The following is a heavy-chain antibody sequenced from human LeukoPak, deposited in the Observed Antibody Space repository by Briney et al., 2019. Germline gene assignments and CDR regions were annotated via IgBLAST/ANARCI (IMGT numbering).Heavy chain of an antibody. CDR3: ARDLRYYYDSSGFDY. J-gene: IGHJ4*02. V-gene: IGHV3-21*01. CDR1: GFTFSSYS. CDR2: ISSSSSYI. D-gene: IGHD3-22*01. Sequence: PGGSLRLSCAASGFTFSSYSMNWVRQAPGKGLEWVSSISSSSSYIYYADSVKGRFTISRDNAKNSLYLQMNSLRVEDTAVYYCARDLRYYYDSSGFDYWGQGTLVTVSS.